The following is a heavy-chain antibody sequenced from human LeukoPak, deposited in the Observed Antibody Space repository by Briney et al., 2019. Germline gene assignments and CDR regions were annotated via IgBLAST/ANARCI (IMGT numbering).Heavy chain of an antibody. CDR3: ARDRSIAAAGTSGH. D-gene: IGHD6-13*01. J-gene: IGHJ4*02. CDR1: GYTFTGYH. Sequence: ASVKVSCKASGYTFTGYHMHWVRQAPGQGLEWMGWINPNSGGTNYAQKFQGRVTMTRDTSISTAYMELSRLRSDDTAVYYCARDRSIAAAGTSGHWGQGTLVTVSS. V-gene: IGHV1-2*02. CDR2: INPNSGGT.